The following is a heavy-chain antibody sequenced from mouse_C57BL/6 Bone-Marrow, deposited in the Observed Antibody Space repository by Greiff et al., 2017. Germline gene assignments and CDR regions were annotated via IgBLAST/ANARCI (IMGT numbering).Heavy chain of an antibody. D-gene: IGHD4-1*01. CDR2: IDPENGDT. CDR3: TTKLGDY. J-gene: IGHJ2*01. Sequence: DVQLQESGAELVRPGASVKLSCTASGFNIKDDYMHWVKQRPEQGLEWIGWIDPENGDTEYASKFQGKATITADTSSNTAYLQLSSLTSEDTAVYYCTTKLGDYWGQGTTLTVSS. V-gene: IGHV14-4*01. CDR1: GFNIKDDY.